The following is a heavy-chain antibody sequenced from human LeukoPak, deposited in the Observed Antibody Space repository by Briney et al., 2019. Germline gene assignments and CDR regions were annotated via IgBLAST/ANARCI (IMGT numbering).Heavy chain of an antibody. D-gene: IGHD3-3*01. CDR3: AKQVEELRFLEWLLSPFGY. Sequence: GGSLRLSCPASGFTFSSYAMSWVRQAPGKGLEWVSAISGSGGSTYYADSVKGRFTISRDNSKNTLYLQMNSLRAEDTAVYYCAKQVEELRFLEWLLSPFGYWGQGTLVTVSS. CDR1: GFTFSSYA. J-gene: IGHJ4*02. CDR2: ISGSGGST. V-gene: IGHV3-23*01.